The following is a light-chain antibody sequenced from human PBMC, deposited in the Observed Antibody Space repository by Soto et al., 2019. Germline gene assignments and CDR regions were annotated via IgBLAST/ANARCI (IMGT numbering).Light chain of an antibody. CDR1: QSISSW. CDR2: DAS. Sequence: IQMTQSPSTLSASVGARVTITCRSSQSISSWLAWYQQKPGKAPKLLIYDASSLESGVPSRFSGSGSGTEFTLTISSLQPDDFATYYCQQYNSYSWTFGQGTKV. V-gene: IGKV1-5*01. J-gene: IGKJ1*01. CDR3: QQYNSYSWT.